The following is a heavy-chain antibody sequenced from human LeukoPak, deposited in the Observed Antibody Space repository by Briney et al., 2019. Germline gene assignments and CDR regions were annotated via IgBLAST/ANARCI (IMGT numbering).Heavy chain of an antibody. CDR2: MNTNTGNP. Sequence: ASVKVSCKASGYTFTSYGISWVRQATGQGLEWMGWMNTNTGNPTYAQGFTGRFVFSLDTSVSTAYLQINSLKAEDTAVYYCARVKSGWDTDLWGRGTLVTVSS. CDR1: GYTFTSYG. D-gene: IGHD5-18*01. J-gene: IGHJ2*01. CDR3: ARVKSGWDTDL. V-gene: IGHV7-4-1*02.